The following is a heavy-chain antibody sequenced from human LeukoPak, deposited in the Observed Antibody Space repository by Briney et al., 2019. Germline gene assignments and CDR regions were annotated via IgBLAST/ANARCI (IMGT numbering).Heavy chain of an antibody. CDR3: ARATNWGSPYAFDI. CDR2: IYYSGST. D-gene: IGHD7-27*01. Sequence: SETLSLTCTVSGGSISSSSYYWGWIRQPPGKGLEWIGSIYYSGSTYYNPSLKSRVTISVDTSKNQFSLKLSSVTAADTAVYYCARATNWGSPYAFDIWGQGTMVTVSS. CDR1: GGSISSSSYY. V-gene: IGHV4-39*07. J-gene: IGHJ3*02.